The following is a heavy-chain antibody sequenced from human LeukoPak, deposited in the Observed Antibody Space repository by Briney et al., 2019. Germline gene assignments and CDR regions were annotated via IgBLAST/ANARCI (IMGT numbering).Heavy chain of an antibody. J-gene: IGHJ4*02. CDR1: GFTFENYA. CDR2: ITGDGRDT. D-gene: IGHD1-7*01. Sequence: GGSLRLSCAASGFTFENYAMSWVRQVPGKGLDWVSAITGDGRDTYHADSVKGRFTISRDNSRNTLFLQMNSLRVEDSAVYYCAKGSRTSRPYYFDFWGQGTLVTVPS. CDR3: AKGSRTSRPYYFDF. V-gene: IGHV3-23*01.